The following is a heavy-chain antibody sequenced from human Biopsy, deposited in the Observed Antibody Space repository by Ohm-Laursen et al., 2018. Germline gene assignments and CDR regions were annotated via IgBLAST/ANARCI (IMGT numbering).Heavy chain of an antibody. J-gene: IGHJ4*02. CDR1: DSSVSHDYF. CDR2: IYHGSGT. Sequence: GTLSLTCSVSDSSVSHDYFWTWIRQPPGTGLEWIGSIYHGSGTSYNPSGETRVAITLDKAKNEFSLRMDSVTSADTAVYYCASRSLFFRYFASWGQGTPVTVSS. V-gene: IGHV4-38-2*01. D-gene: IGHD3-9*01. CDR3: ASRSLFFRYFAS.